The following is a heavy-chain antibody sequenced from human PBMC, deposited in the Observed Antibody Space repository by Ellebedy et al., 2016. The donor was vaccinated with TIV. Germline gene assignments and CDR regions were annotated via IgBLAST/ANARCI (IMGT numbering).Heavy chain of an antibody. Sequence: ASVKVSCKASGYTFSDPNLHWVRQAPGQGLEWMGWINPNSGGADYAQQFQGRVTMTRDTSISTAYMERTRLRSDDTAVYYCARGCSTFRCSGDYYYAMDVWGQGTTVTVSS. V-gene: IGHV1-2*02. J-gene: IGHJ6*02. D-gene: IGHD3-10*02. CDR2: INPNSGGA. CDR3: ARGCSTFRCSGDYYYAMDV. CDR1: GYTFSDPN.